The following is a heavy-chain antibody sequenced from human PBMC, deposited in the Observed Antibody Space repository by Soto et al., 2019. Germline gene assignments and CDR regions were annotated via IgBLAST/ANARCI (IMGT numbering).Heavy chain of an antibody. CDR2: ISAYNGNT. CDR3: ARDLSITIFHDAFDI. J-gene: IGHJ3*02. D-gene: IGHD3-9*01. V-gene: IGHV1-18*01. Sequence: GASVKVSCKASGYTFTSYGISWVRQAPGQGLEWMGWISAYNGNTNYAQELQGRVTMTTDTSTSTAYMELRSLRSDDTAVYYCARDLSITIFHDAFDIWGQGTMVPVSS. CDR1: GYTFTSYG.